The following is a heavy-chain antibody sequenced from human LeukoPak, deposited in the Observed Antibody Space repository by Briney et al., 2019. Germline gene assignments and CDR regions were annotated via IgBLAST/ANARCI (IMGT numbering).Heavy chain of an antibody. V-gene: IGHV3-48*02. CDR1: GFPFSSFS. J-gene: IGHJ4*02. CDR2: ISSSSSTI. D-gene: IGHD4-23*01. Sequence: GSLRPSCAASGFPFSSFSMNWVRPAPGKGAEWGSYISSSSSTIYYADSVKGRFTISRDNAKNSLYLQMNSLRDEDTAVYYCARRDGGKSSFDYWGQGTLVTVSS. CDR3: ARRDGGKSSFDY.